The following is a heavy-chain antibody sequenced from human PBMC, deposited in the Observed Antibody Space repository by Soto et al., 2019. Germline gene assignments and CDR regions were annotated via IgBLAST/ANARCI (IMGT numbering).Heavy chain of an antibody. CDR3: ARDRDGLHDDNSCPLHRPG. Sequence: SEPLSLTCTVSGGSISSDDYYWSWIRQAPGRGLEWIGYIHSSGSIYYNPSLKSRATMSIDTARNQFSLKVSSVTVADTAVYYCARDRDGLHDDNSCPLHRPGWGQGIQV. CDR1: GGSISSDDYY. J-gene: IGHJ1*01. D-gene: IGHD3-22*01. CDR2: IHSSGSI. V-gene: IGHV4-30-4*01.